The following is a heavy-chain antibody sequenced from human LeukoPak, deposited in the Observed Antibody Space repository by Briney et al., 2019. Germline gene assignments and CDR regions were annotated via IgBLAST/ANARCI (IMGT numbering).Heavy chain of an antibody. CDR1: GGTISSYY. V-gene: IGHV4-59*12. CDR2: IYYTGST. J-gene: IGHJ3*02. D-gene: IGHD5-18*01. Sequence: SETLSLTCTVSGGTISSYYWSWIRQPPGKGLERIGYIYYTGSTSYNPSLKRRVTISVDTCKNQFSLKLSSVTAADTAVYYCATDRDSYGLADASGICGHVTTCTVSS. CDR3: ATDRDSYGLADASGI.